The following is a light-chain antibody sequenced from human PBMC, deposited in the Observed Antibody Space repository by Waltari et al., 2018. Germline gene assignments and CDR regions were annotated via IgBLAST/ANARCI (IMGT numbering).Light chain of an antibody. Sequence: QTVVTQEPSLSVSPGGTVTLTCALSSGSLSTTSYATWYQQTPGQAPRTLVYKANARSSGVPARFSGCSLGKPAALTITGAQADDESDYYCALYMGSGIWVFGGGTRLTVL. J-gene: IGLJ3*02. CDR3: ALYMGSGIWV. CDR1: SGSLSTTSY. CDR2: KAN. V-gene: IGLV8-61*01.